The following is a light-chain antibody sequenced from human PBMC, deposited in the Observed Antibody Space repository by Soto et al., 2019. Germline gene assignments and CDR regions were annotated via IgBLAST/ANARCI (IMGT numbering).Light chain of an antibody. CDR1: QSISSW. V-gene: IGKV1-5*01. CDR2: DAS. Sequence: DIPLTQSPSTLSASLGYRFTITFRASQSISSWLAWYQQKPGKAPKLLIYDASSLESGVPSRYSGSGSGTEFTLTISSLQPDDFATYYCQQYNSYSAAFGQGTKWIS. CDR3: QQYNSYSAA. J-gene: IGKJ1*01.